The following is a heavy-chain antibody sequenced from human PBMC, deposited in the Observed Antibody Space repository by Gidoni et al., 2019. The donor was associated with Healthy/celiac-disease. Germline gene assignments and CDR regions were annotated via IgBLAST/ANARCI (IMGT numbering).Heavy chain of an antibody. D-gene: IGHD3-10*01. Sequence: QLQLQESGPGLVKPSETLSLTCTVSGGSISSSSYYWGWIRQPPGKGLGWIGSIYYSGSTYYNPSLKSRVTISVDTSKNQFSLKLSSVTAADTAVYYCARDGPRGGMDVWGQGTTVTVSS. J-gene: IGHJ6*02. CDR3: ARDGPRGGMDV. V-gene: IGHV4-39*07. CDR1: GGSISSSSYY. CDR2: IYYSGST.